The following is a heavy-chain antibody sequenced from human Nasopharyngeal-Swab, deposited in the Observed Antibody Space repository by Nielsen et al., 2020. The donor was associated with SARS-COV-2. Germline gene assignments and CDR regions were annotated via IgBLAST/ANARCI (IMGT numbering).Heavy chain of an antibody. J-gene: IGHJ3*02. CDR1: GFTFSSHA. V-gene: IGHV3-30-3*01. Sequence: GGSLRLSCAASGFTFSSHAMHWVRQAPGKGLEWVALISYDGDNKYYADSVKGRFTISRDNSKNTLYLQMNSLRAEDTAVYYCARAGGRYYDRGGYYYLASAFDIWGQGTMVTVSS. D-gene: IGHD3-22*01. CDR3: ARAGGRYYDRGGYYYLASAFDI. CDR2: ISYDGDNK.